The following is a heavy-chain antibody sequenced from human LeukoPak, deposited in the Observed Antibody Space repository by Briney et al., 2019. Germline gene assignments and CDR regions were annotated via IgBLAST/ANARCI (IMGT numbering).Heavy chain of an antibody. J-gene: IGHJ5*02. V-gene: IGHV4-4*07. CDR1: GASLSSYY. D-gene: IGHD3-10*01. CDR3: ARVSYNSGSYISGGWFDP. Sequence: PSETLSLTCSVSGASLSSYYWTWIRLPAGKGLEWIGRVHTSGSSDYNPSLKRRVTMSVDTSKNHFSLSLSSVTAADTAFYYCARVSYNSGSYISGGWFDPWGQGTLVIVPS. CDR2: VHTSGSS.